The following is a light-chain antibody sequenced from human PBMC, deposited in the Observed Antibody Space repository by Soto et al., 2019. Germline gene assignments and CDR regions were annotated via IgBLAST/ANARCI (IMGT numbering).Light chain of an antibody. Sequence: QSALTQPASVSGSPGQSITISCTGTCSDVGGYNYVSWYQQHPGKAPKLMIYDVSNRPSGVSNRFSGSKSGNTASLTISGLQAEDEADYYCSSYTSSSTVVFGGRTKLTVL. CDR2: DVS. CDR3: SSYTSSSTVV. V-gene: IGLV2-14*01. J-gene: IGLJ2*01. CDR1: CSDVGGYNY.